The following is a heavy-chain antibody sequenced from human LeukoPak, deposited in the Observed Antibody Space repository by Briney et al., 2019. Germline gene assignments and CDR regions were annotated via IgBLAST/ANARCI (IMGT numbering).Heavy chain of an antibody. V-gene: IGHV1-18*01. CDR3: TRGSIAYYYMDV. J-gene: IGHJ6*03. CDR1: GYTFTSYG. CDR2: ISAYNGNT. D-gene: IGHD3-22*01. Sequence: ASVKVSCKASGYTFTSYGISWVRQAPGQGLEWMGWISAYNGNTNYAQKFQGRVTITADESTSTAYMELSSLRSEDTAVYYCTRGSIAYYYMDVWGKGTTVTISS.